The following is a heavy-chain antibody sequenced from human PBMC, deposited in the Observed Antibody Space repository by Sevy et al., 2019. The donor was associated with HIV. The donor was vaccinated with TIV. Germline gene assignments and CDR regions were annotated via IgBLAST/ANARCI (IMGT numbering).Heavy chain of an antibody. J-gene: IGHJ6*02. V-gene: IGHV3-30*02. CDR1: GFTFSTYG. CDR2: IRFDGTTQ. CDR3: AKVLHIVVVPAAIDYYYGMDV. D-gene: IGHD2-2*01. Sequence: GGSLRLSCAASGFTFSTYGMHWVRQAPGKGLEWVAFIRFDGTTQYYTDSVKGRLTITRDNSKNTLYLQMNSLRDEDTAVYFCAKVLHIVVVPAAIDYYYGMDVWGQGTTVTVSS.